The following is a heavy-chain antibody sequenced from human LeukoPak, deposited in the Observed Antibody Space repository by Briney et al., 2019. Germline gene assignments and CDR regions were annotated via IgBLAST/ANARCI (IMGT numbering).Heavy chain of an antibody. V-gene: IGHV4-39*01. CDR2: IYYTGST. J-gene: IGHJ4*02. D-gene: IGHD3-3*01. CDR3: ASRRSLEWLLDY. Sequence: PSETLSLTCTVSGDSFTSTNSYWGWIRQPPGKGLEWIGSIYYTGSTYYNPSLKSRVTISLDTSKKQFSLKLSSVTAADTAVYYCASRRSLEWLLDYWGQGTLVTVSS. CDR1: GDSFTSTNSY.